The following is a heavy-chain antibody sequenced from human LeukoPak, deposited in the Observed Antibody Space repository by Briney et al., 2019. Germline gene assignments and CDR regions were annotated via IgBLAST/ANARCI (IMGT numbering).Heavy chain of an antibody. V-gene: IGHV3-48*03. J-gene: IGHJ4*02. CDR3: AREMRNSGSYYFDY. CDR2: ISSSGSTI. D-gene: IGHD1-26*01. Sequence: GGSLRLSCAASGFTFCSYEMNWVRQAPGKGLEWVSYISSSGSTIYYADSVKGRFTISRDNAKNSLYLQMNSLRAEDTAVYYCAREMRNSGSYYFDYWGQGTLVTVSS. CDR1: GFTFCSYE.